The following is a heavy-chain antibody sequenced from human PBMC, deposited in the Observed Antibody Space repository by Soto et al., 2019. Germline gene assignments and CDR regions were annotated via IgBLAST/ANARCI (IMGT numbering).Heavy chain of an antibody. CDR2: IWYDGRDK. CDR3: ARDSCGMDV. CDR1: GFIFNNYA. V-gene: IGHV3-33*01. J-gene: IGHJ6*02. Sequence: QEQLVESGGGVVQPGRSLRLSCAASGFIFNNYAMHWVRQTPARGREWVAVIWYDGRDKFYADSVKGRFTVSRDSSKDTLYLQMNSLRGEDTAVYHCARDSCGMDVWGQGTTVSVSS.